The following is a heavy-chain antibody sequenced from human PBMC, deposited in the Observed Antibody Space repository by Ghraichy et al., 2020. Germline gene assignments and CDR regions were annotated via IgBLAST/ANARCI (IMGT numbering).Heavy chain of an antibody. V-gene: IGHV3-30*18. J-gene: IGHJ6*02. CDR2: ISYDGSNK. CDR1: GFTFSSYG. D-gene: IGHD6-19*01. Sequence: GGSLRLSCAASGFTFSSYGMHWVRQAPGKGLEWVAVISYDGSNKYYADSVKGRFTISRDNSKNTLYLQMNSLRAEDTAVYYCAKDVSSGWHDYYYYYGMDVWGQGTTVTVSS. CDR3: AKDVSSGWHDYYYYYGMDV.